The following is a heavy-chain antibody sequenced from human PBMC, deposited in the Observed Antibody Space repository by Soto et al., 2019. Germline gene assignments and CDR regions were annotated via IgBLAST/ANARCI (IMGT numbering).Heavy chain of an antibody. CDR1: GYTFTSYG. CDR3: ARDETWVGVPAAMFNY. Sequence: QVQLVQSGAEVKKPGASVKVSCKASGYTFTSYGISWVRQAPGQGLEWMGWISAYNGNTNYAQKLQGRVTRTTDTFTSTADMERRGLKSDDTAVDYGARDETWVGVPAAMFNYWGQGTLVTVSS. D-gene: IGHD2-2*01. J-gene: IGHJ4*02. V-gene: IGHV1-18*01. CDR2: ISAYNGNT.